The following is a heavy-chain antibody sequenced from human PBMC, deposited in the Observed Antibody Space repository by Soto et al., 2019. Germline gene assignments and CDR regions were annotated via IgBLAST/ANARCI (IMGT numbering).Heavy chain of an antibody. J-gene: IGHJ4*02. Sequence: PSETLSLTCTVSGGSISSNYWTWIRQPPGKGLGWIGYVYNSGSTNYNPSLTSRVTISEDTSKSQFSLKVNSMTAADTAVYYCARYRREAVAGYTLDNWGQGILVTVS. V-gene: IGHV4-59*01. CDR2: VYNSGST. D-gene: IGHD6-13*01. CDR1: GGSISSNY. CDR3: ARYRREAVAGYTLDN.